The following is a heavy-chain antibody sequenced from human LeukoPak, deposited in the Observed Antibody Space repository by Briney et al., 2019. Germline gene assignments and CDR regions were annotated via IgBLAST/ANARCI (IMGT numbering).Heavy chain of an antibody. CDR1: GFTFDDYA. D-gene: IGHD3-22*01. CDR3: AKAYLYDSSGYYSPFDY. CDR2: ISWNSGSI. V-gene: IGHV3-9*01. Sequence: GGSLRLPCAASGFTFDDYAMHWVRQAPEKGLEWVSGISWNSGSIGYADSVKGRFTISRDNAKNSLYLQMNSLRAEDTALYYCAKAYLYDSSGYYSPFDYWGQGTLVTVSS. J-gene: IGHJ4*02.